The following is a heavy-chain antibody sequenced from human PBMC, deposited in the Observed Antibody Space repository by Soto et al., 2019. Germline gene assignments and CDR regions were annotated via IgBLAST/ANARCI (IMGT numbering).Heavy chain of an antibody. D-gene: IGHD5-18*01. Sequence: GGSLRLSCAASGFTFSSYWMSWVRQAPGKGLEWVANIKQDGSEKYYVDSVKGRFTISRDNAKNSLYLQMNSLRAEDAAVYYCARDRVRDSYGTGYYYYGMDVWGQGTTVTCSS. CDR1: GFTFSSYW. CDR3: ARDRVRDSYGTGYYYYGMDV. V-gene: IGHV3-7*01. J-gene: IGHJ6*02. CDR2: IKQDGSEK.